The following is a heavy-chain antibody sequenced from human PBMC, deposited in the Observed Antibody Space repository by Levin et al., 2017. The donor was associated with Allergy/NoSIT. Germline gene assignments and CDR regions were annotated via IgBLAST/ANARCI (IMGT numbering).Heavy chain of an antibody. Sequence: SLKISCAASGFTFDDYAMHWVRQVPGKGLEWVSDISWNSGTRTYADSVKGRFTISRDNAKSSLFLQMNSLRPEDTALYYCAKDASASAAGNNYFDYWGQGTQVTVSS. CDR3: AKDASASAAGNNYFDY. CDR2: ISWNSGTR. CDR1: GFTFDDYA. V-gene: IGHV3-9*01. D-gene: IGHD6-13*01. J-gene: IGHJ4*02.